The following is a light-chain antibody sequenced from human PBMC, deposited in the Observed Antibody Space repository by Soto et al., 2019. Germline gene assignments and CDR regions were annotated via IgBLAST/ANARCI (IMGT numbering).Light chain of an antibody. V-gene: IGLV1-44*01. CDR2: SNN. CDR1: SSNIGSNT. Sequence: QSVLTQPPSASGTPGQRVTISCSGSSSNIGSNTVNWYQQLPGTAPKLLIYSNNQRPSGVPDPCSGSKSGTSASLAISGLQSEDEDDYYCAAWDDSLNGYVVFGGGTKLTVL. J-gene: IGLJ2*01. CDR3: AAWDDSLNGYVV.